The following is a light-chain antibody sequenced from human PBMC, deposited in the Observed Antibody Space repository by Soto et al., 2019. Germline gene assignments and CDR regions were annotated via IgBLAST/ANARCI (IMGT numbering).Light chain of an antibody. Sequence: DIVLTQTPLSLSVPPGQPASISGKPSQRLLHSDGKTYLYWYLQTQGHTPQLMIYEVSNRSSGVPDRFSGSGSGTDCTLKISRVEAEDVAVYYCMQSIQFPITFGQGTRLEIK. CDR3: MQSIQFPIT. V-gene: IGKV2D-29*01. CDR1: QRLLHSDGKTY. CDR2: EVS. J-gene: IGKJ5*01.